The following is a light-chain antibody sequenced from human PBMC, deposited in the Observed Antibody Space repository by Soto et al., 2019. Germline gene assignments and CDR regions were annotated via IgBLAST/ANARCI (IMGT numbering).Light chain of an antibody. V-gene: IGKV1-27*01. CDR1: EDISTF. CDR2: SAS. CDR3: QKYNSAPFT. J-gene: IGKJ5*01. Sequence: DIQMTQSPSSLSASVGDRVTITCRASEDISTFLAWYQQNPGQVPKLLISSASTLQSGVPSRFSGSGSGTDFTLTISSLQPEDVSTYFCQKYNSAPFTFGQGTRLQIK.